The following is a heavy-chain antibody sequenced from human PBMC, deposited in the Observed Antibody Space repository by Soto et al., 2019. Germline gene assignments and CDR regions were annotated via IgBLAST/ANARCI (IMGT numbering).Heavy chain of an antibody. J-gene: IGHJ4*02. V-gene: IGHV1-69*13. D-gene: IGHD6-19*01. CDR2: IIPIFGTA. Sequence: SVKVSCKASGGTFSSYAISWVRQAPGQGLERMGGIIPIFGTANYAQKFQGRVTITADESTSTAYMELSSLRSEDTAVYYCARYEIAVAGTFDYWGQGTLVTVSS. CDR3: ARYEIAVAGTFDY. CDR1: GGTFSSYA.